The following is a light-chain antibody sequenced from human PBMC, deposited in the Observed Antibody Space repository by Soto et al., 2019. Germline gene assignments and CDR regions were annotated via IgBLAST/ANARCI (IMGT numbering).Light chain of an antibody. CDR2: GAS. Sequence: EIVMTQSPATLSVSPGERATLSCRASQSVSSDLAWYHQKPGQAPRLLIYGASTRATGIPARFSGSGSGTEFTLTINSLEPEDFAVYYCQQRSNWPLFTFGPGTKVDIK. CDR3: QQRSNWPLFT. J-gene: IGKJ3*01. CDR1: QSVSSD. V-gene: IGKV3-11*01.